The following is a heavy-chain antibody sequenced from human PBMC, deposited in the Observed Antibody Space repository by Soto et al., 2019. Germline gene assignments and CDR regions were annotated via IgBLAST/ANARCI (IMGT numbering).Heavy chain of an antibody. V-gene: IGHV4-30-4*08. CDR3: ARDPSSYYDFWSGYYKGGYYYYGMDV. Sequence: PSETLSLTCTVSSASISSSSYTWGWIRQPPGKGLEWIGYIYYSGSTYYNPSLKSRVTISVDTSKNQFSLKLSSVTAADTAVYYCARDPSSYYDFWSGYYKGGYYYYGMDVWGQGTTVTVSS. J-gene: IGHJ6*02. CDR1: SASISSSSYT. D-gene: IGHD3-3*01. CDR2: IYYSGST.